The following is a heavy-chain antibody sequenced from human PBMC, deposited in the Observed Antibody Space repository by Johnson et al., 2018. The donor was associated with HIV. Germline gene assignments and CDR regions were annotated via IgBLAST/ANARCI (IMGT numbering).Heavy chain of an antibody. CDR2: IKQDGSEK. V-gene: IGHV3-7*03. J-gene: IGHJ3*02. Sequence: VQLVESGGGLVKPVGSLRLSCAASGFTFSSYWMSWVRQAPGKGLEWVANIKQDGSEKYYVDSVTGRFTISRDNAKKSVYLQMNSLRAEDTAVYYCARDPTTHNSRLTGDFGAFDIWGQGTMVTVSS. CDR3: ARDPTTHNSRLTGDFGAFDI. D-gene: IGHD7-27*01. CDR1: GFTFSSYW.